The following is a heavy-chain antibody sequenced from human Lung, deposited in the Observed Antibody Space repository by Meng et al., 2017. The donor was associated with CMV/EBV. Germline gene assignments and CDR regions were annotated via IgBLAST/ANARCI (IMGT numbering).Heavy chain of an antibody. Sequence: GESXKISCVASGLTFSSYPMTWVRQAPGKGLEWVSSISGSGGSTYSADSVQGRFTISRDNSKNTLYLQMSALRDEDTALYYCARGRLVAGKNWFDRWGQGTXVTVSS. CDR3: ARGRLVAGKNWFDR. CDR1: GLTFSSYP. J-gene: IGHJ5*02. CDR2: ISGSGGST. V-gene: IGHV3-23*01. D-gene: IGHD6-19*01.